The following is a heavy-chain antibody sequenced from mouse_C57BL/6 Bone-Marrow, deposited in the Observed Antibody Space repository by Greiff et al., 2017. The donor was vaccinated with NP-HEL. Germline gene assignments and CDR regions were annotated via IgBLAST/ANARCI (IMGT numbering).Heavy chain of an antibody. J-gene: IGHJ1*03. CDR3: ARRNLYYGSSYWYFDV. CDR1: GYTFTDYY. Sequence: VQLQQSGPELVKPGASVKISCKASGYTFTDYYMNWVKQSHGKSLEWIGDINPNNGGTSYNQKFKGKATLTVDKSSSTAYMELRSLTSEDSAVYYCARRNLYYGSSYWYFDVWGTGTTVTVSS. V-gene: IGHV1-26*01. CDR2: INPNNGGT. D-gene: IGHD1-1*01.